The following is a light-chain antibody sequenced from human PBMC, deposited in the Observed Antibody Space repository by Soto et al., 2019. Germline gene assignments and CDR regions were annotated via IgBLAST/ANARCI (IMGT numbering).Light chain of an antibody. J-gene: IGKJ4*01. Sequence: EIVLTQSPGTLSLSPGERATLSCRASQSVSSSSLAWYQQRPGQAPRLLIYGASLRATGIPDRLSGSGSGTDFTLTISRLEPQDFAVCYCQQYGSSPLTFGGGTKVDIK. CDR3: QQYGSSPLT. CDR1: QSVSSSS. V-gene: IGKV3-20*01. CDR2: GAS.